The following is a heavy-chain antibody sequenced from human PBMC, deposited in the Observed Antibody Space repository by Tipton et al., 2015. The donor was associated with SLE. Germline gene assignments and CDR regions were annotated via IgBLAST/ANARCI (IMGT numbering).Heavy chain of an antibody. CDR2: IHTSGST. Sequence: TLSLTCTVSGGSISSDRYYWSWTRQPAGKGLEWIGHIHTSGSTKYNPSLKRRVTISVDTSKNQVSLWLSSVTAADTAVYYCARWFVDCCSVDSFANWFDPWGRGTLVSFFS. J-gene: IGHJ5*02. CDR1: GGSISSDRYY. CDR3: ARWFVDCCSVDSFANWFDP. D-gene: IGHD2-15*01. V-gene: IGHV4-61*09.